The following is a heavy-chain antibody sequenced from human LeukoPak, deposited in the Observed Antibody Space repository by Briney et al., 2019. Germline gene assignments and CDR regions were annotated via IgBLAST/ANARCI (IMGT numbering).Heavy chain of an antibody. D-gene: IGHD3-22*01. CDR2: ISGSGGST. Sequence: GGSLRLSCAASGFTFSSYAMSWVRQAPGKGLECVSAISGSGGSTYYADSVKGRFTISRDNSKNTLYLQMNSLRAEDTAVYYCAKVRRGYYDSSGYYSNDAFDIWGQGTMVTVSS. J-gene: IGHJ3*02. CDR3: AKVRRGYYDSSGYYSNDAFDI. V-gene: IGHV3-23*01. CDR1: GFTFSSYA.